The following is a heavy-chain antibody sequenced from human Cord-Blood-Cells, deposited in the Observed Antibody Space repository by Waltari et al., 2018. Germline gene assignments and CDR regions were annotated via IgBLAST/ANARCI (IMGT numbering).Heavy chain of an antibody. D-gene: IGHD2-2*01. J-gene: IGHJ3*02. Sequence: ELQMVESGGGWVQPGVYLSLTCADSGFTFSSYDLHWVRQATGKGLEGVSAICTAGDTYYPGSVKGRFTISRENAKNSLYLQMNSLRAGDTAVYYCARGAVVPAAIGFGAFDIWGQGTMVTVSS. V-gene: IGHV3-13*01. CDR2: ICTAGDT. CDR3: ARGAVVPAAIGFGAFDI. CDR1: GFTFSSYD.